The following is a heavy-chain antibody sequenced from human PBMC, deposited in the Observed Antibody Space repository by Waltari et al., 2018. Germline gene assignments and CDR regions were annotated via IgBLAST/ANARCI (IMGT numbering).Heavy chain of an antibody. Sequence: QVQLVQSGAEVKKPGASVKVSCKASGYTFPSYDINWVRQATGQGLEWMGWMNPNSGNTGYAQKFQGRVTMTRNTSISTAYMELSSLRSEDTAVYYCASYYGSGSYYNLGSYYYMDVWGKGTTVTVSS. CDR2: MNPNSGNT. CDR3: ASYYGSGSYYNLGSYYYMDV. J-gene: IGHJ6*03. V-gene: IGHV1-8*01. CDR1: GYTFPSYD. D-gene: IGHD3-10*01.